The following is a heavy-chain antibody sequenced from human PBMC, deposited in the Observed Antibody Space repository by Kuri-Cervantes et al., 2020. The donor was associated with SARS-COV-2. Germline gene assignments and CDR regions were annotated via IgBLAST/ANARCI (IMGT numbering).Heavy chain of an antibody. D-gene: IGHD3-22*01. CDR2: ISYDTRNK. CDR1: GFTFSNYG. CDR3: AKIPFYDSSGYYSNY. J-gene: IGHJ4*02. V-gene: IGHV3-30*18. Sequence: GESLKISCAASGFTFSNYGMHWVRQAPGKGLEWVAVISYDTRNKYYADSVKGRFTISRDNSKNTLYLQVNSLRAEDTAVYYCAKIPFYDSSGYYSNYWGQGTLVTVSS.